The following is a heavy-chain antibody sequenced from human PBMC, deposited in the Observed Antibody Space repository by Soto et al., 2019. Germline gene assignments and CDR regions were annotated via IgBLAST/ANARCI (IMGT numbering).Heavy chain of an antibody. CDR2: IYYSGTTNYNPT. Sequence: SETLSLTXTVSGVSVTSGSYFWSWIRQPPGKGLEWIGYIYYSGTTNYNPTNYNPSLKSRVTMSVDTSKNQFSLKLSSVTAADTAVYYCARLDLRIHVWGMDVWGQGTTVTVS. V-gene: IGHV4-61*01. CDR1: GVSVTSGSYF. D-gene: IGHD5-18*01. CDR3: ARLDLRIHVWGMDV. J-gene: IGHJ6*02.